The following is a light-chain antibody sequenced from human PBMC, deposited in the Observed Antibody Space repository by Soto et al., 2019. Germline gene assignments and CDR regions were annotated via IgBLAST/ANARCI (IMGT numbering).Light chain of an antibody. J-gene: IGKJ5*01. Sequence: EIVMTQSPATLSVSPGERSSLSCRASQSVSSNSAWYQQKPGQTPRLLIYATSTRATGIPARFSGSGSGTDFTLTISRLEPEDFALYYCQHYGAAAITFGQGTRLEI. CDR2: ATS. CDR3: QHYGAAAIT. V-gene: IGKV3-15*01. CDR1: QSVSSN.